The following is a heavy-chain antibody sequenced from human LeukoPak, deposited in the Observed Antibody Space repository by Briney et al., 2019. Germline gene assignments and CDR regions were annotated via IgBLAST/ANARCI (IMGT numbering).Heavy chain of an antibody. D-gene: IGHD5-12*01. CDR1: GYSFPNYW. CDR3: ASRLRERFDS. V-gene: IGHV5-51*01. J-gene: IGHJ4*02. CDR2: LYPGDSDT. Sequence: GESLKISCKGSGYSFPNYWIGWVRQMPGKGLGWLGILYPGDSDTRYSPSFQGQVTITADKSISTAYLQWSSLKASDTAMYYCASRLRERFDSWGQGTLVTVSS.